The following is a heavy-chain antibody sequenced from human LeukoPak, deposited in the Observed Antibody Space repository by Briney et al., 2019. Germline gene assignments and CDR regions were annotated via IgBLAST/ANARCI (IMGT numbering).Heavy chain of an antibody. Sequence: AGESLKISCKGSGYSFTSYWIAWVRQLPGKGLEWMGIIYPADSGTRYSPSFHGQVTISADKSISTAYLQWSSLKASDTAMYYCARRGYCSGGDCYSAAFDIWGQGTMVTVSS. CDR3: ARRGYCSGGDCYSAAFDI. D-gene: IGHD2-15*01. CDR2: IYPADSGT. CDR1: GYSFTSYW. J-gene: IGHJ3*02. V-gene: IGHV5-51*01.